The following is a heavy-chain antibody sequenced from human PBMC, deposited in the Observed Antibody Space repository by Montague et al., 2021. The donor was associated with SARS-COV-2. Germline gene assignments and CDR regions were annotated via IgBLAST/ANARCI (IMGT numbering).Heavy chain of an antibody. CDR3: AKWQFVRRYYYALDF. J-gene: IGHJ3*01. CDR2: IDDNT. D-gene: IGHD1-26*01. CDR1: GFTFSSYA. V-gene: IGHV3-23*01. Sequence: SLRLSCAASGFTFSSYAMSWVRQAPGKGLEWVLVIDDNTYYADSVKGRFTISRDEVKNKLYLKMNSLKVDNPAKYYCAKWQFVRRYYYALDFWGQGTVVIVSS.